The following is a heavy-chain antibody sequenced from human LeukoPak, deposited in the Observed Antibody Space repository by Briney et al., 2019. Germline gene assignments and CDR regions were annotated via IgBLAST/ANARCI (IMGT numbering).Heavy chain of an antibody. V-gene: IGHV1-2*02. Sequence: ASVKVSCKASGYTFTDYYIHWVRQAPGQGLEWMGWINPNSGGTKYAQRFQGRVTMTRDTSITTAYMELSGLRSDDTAVYYCARSEADITYSCSVCTEYFHLWGQGTLIIVSS. J-gene: IGHJ1*01. D-gene: IGHD2-2*01. CDR1: GYTFTDYY. CDR2: INPNSGGT. CDR3: ARSEADITYSCSVCTEYFHL.